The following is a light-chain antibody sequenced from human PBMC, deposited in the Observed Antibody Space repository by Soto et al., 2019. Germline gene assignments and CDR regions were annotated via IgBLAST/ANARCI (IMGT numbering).Light chain of an antibody. CDR1: SSDVGGYNY. J-gene: IGLJ1*01. CDR2: DVS. Sequence: QSALTQPASVSGSPGQSITISCIGTSSDVGGYNYVSWYQQHPGKAPKLMIYDVSNRPSGVSNRFSGSKSDNTASLTISGLQAEDEADYYCSSYTSSITPYVFGTGTKLTVL. V-gene: IGLV2-14*01. CDR3: SSYTSSITPYV.